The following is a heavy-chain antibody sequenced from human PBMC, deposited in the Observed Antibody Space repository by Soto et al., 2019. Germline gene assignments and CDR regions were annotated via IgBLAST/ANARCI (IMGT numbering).Heavy chain of an antibody. V-gene: IGHV4-30-2*01. CDR1: GGSISSGGYS. CDR3: ARDRYSYGFSNWFDP. Sequence: PSETLPLTCAVSGGSISSGGYSWSWIRQPPGKGLEWIGYIYHSGSTYYNPSLKSRVTISVDRSKNQFSLKLSSVTAADTAVYYCARDRYSYGFSNWFDPWGQGTLVTVSS. J-gene: IGHJ5*02. D-gene: IGHD5-18*01. CDR2: IYHSGST.